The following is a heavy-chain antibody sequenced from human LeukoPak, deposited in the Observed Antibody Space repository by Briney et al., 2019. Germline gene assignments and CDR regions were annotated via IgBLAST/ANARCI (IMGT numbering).Heavy chain of an antibody. CDR2: IYSSGRI. CDR1: GDSISSGSYY. Sequence: RPSQTLSLTCTVSGDSISSGSYYWSWIRQPAGKGLEWIGRIYSSGRINYNLSLKSRVTISVDTSKNQFSLKLSSVTAADTAVYYCARGGTKTGFSENYYDSSGYSDYWGQGTLVTVSS. CDR3: ARGGTKTGFSENYYDSSGYSDY. V-gene: IGHV4-61*02. D-gene: IGHD3-22*01. J-gene: IGHJ4*02.